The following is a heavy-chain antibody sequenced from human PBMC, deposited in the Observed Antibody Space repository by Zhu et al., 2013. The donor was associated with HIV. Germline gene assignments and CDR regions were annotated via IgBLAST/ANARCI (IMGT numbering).Heavy chain of an antibody. D-gene: IGHD2-15*01. CDR2: IIPLFGTR. CDR3: ARTQVVAATPYDYYYGMDV. CDR1: GGTFTSHA. Sequence: QVQLVQSGAEVQKPGSSVRVSCETSGGTFTSHAVSWVRQAPGQGLEWIGAIIPLFGTRNYAQKFQGRVTISADKSTATAYLDLRSLTSEDSAIYYCARTQVVAATPYDYYYGMDVWGQGTTVTVSS. J-gene: IGHJ6*02. V-gene: IGHV1-69*06.